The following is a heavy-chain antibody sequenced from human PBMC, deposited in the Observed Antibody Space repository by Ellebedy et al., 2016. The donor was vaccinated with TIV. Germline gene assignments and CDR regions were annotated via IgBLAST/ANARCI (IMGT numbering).Heavy chain of an antibody. V-gene: IGHV3-23*01. CDR2: ISGSGGST. CDR3: AKFGSSGYYEADILDY. Sequence: GGSLRLSXAASGFTFSSYAMSWVRQAPGKGLEWVSAISGSGGSTYYADSVKGRFTISRDNSKNTLYLQMNSLRAEDTAVYYCAKFGSSGYYEADILDYWGQGTLVTVSS. J-gene: IGHJ4*02. D-gene: IGHD3-22*01. CDR1: GFTFSSYA.